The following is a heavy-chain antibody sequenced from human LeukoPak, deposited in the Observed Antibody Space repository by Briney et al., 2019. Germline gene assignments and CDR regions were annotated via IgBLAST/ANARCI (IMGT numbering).Heavy chain of an antibody. D-gene: IGHD3-3*01. CDR2: IYYSGST. Sequence: SETLSLTCTVSGGSISNYFWSWIRQPPGKGLEGLGYIYYSGSTNYNPSLKSRVTISVDTSKNQFSLRLSSLTAADTAVYYCARLGTIFGVVIINWGQGTLVTVSS. V-gene: IGHV4-59*08. CDR3: ARLGTIFGVVIIN. CDR1: GGSISNYF. J-gene: IGHJ4*02.